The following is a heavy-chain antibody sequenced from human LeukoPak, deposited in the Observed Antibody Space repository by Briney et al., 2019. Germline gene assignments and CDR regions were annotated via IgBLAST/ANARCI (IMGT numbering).Heavy chain of an antibody. CDR1: GFTFSSFP. V-gene: IGHV3-23*01. CDR3: AKLMTPRALDN. J-gene: IGHJ4*02. D-gene: IGHD2-8*01. Sequence: GGSLRLSCAASGFTFSSFPMSWVRQAPGKGLEWVSGISADGGTTYYADSVKGRFSISRDNSKNTLYLQMSSLRVEDTAVYYCAKLMTPRALDNWGQGTLVTVSS. CDR2: ISADGGTT.